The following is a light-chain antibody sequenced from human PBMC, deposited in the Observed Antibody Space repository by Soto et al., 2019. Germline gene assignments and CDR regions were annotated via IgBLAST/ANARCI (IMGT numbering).Light chain of an antibody. Sequence: QSVLTQPASVSGSPGQSITISCTGTSSDVGSYNLVSWYQQHPGKAPKLMIYEVSKRPSGVSNRFSGSKSGNTASLTISGLQAEEEADYYCCSYAGSSTFLYVFGTGTKVTAL. CDR3: CSYAGSSTFLYV. CDR1: SSDVGSYNL. CDR2: EVS. J-gene: IGLJ1*01. V-gene: IGLV2-23*02.